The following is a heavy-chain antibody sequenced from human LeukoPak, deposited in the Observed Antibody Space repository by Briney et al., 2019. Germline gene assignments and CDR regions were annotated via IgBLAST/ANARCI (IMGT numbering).Heavy chain of an antibody. J-gene: IGHJ4*02. D-gene: IGHD6-13*01. V-gene: IGHV3-53*01. CDR1: GFTVSSNH. CDR2: IYSGGST. Sequence: GGSLRLSCAASGFTVSSNHMSWVRQAPGKGLEWVSVIYSGGSTYYADSVKGRFTISRDNSKNTLYLQMNSLRAEDTAVYYCARGIAAAGTPYYDYWGQGTLVTVSS. CDR3: ARGIAAAGTPYYDY.